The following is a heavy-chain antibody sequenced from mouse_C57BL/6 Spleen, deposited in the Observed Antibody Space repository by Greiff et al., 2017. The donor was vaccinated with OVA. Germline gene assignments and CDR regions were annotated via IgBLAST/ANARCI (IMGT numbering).Heavy chain of an antibody. CDR3: ARDDYYGSSPYAMDY. Sequence: EVHLVESGGGLVKPGGSLKLSCAASGFTFSDYGMHWVRQAPEKGLEWVAYISSGSSTIYYADTVKGRFTISSDNAKNTLFRQMTSLRSKDTAMYYCARDDYYGSSPYAMDYWGQGTSVTVSS. V-gene: IGHV5-17*01. CDR2: ISSGSSTI. CDR1: GFTFSDYG. D-gene: IGHD1-1*01. J-gene: IGHJ4*01.